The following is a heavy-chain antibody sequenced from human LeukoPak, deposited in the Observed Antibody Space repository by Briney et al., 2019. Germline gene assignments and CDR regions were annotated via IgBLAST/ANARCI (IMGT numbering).Heavy chain of an antibody. CDR1: GFTFSSYA. V-gene: IGHV3-23*01. CDR2: ISGSGGST. Sequence: PGGSLRLSCAASGFTFSSYAMSWVGQAPGKGVEGVSAISGSGGSTYYADSVKGRFTISRDNSKNTLYLQMNSLRAEDTAVYYCAKEAPYDFWSGYYTDYWGQGTLVTVSS. D-gene: IGHD3-3*01. CDR3: AKEAPYDFWSGYYTDY. J-gene: IGHJ4*02.